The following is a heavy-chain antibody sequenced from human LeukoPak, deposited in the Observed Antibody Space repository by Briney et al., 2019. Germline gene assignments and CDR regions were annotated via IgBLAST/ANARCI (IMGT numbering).Heavy chain of an antibody. CDR2: IYYSGST. Sequence: PSETLSLTCTVSGGSISSYYWSWIRQPPGKGLEWVGYIYYSGSTNYNPSLKSRVTISVDTSKNQFSLKLSSVTAADTAVYYCARGSTVAGSHYFDYWGQGTLVTVSS. D-gene: IGHD6-19*01. J-gene: IGHJ4*02. CDR1: GGSISSYY. CDR3: ARGSTVAGSHYFDY. V-gene: IGHV4-59*01.